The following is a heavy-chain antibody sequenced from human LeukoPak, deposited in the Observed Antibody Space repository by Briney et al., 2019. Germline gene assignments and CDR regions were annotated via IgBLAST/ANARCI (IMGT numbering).Heavy chain of an antibody. Sequence: PGGSLRLSCAASGFTFSSYEMNWVRQAPGKGLEWVSYISSSGSTIYYADSVKGRFTISRDNAKNTLYLQMNSLRDEDTAVYYCARGYSTSWVNWFDPWGQGTLVTVSS. CDR3: ARGYSTSWVNWFDP. D-gene: IGHD6-13*01. V-gene: IGHV3-48*03. CDR1: GFTFSSYE. J-gene: IGHJ5*02. CDR2: ISSSGSTI.